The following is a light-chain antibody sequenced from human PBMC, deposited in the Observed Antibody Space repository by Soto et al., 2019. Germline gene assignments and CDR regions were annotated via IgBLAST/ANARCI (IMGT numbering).Light chain of an antibody. V-gene: IGLV1-40*01. CDR2: GYN. CDR3: QSYDSSLSGDVI. CDR1: SSNIGAGYD. Sequence: QPVLTQPPSVSGTPGQRVTISCTGSSSNIGAGYDLHWYQQLPGAAPKLLIYGYNNRPSGVPDRFSGAKSGTSASLAITGLQDEDDADYYCQSYDSSLSGDVIFGGGTKLTVL. J-gene: IGLJ2*01.